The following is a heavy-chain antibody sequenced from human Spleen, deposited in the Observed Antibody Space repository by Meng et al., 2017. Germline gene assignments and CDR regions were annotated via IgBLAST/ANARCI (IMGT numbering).Heavy chain of an antibody. V-gene: IGHV4-34*01. J-gene: IGHJ5*02. CDR2: INHSGST. CDR3: ARGRRYSSGWYLVGYNWFDP. CDR1: GGSFSGYY. Sequence: SETLSLTCAVYGGSFSGYYWSWIRQPPGKGLEWIGEINHSGSTNYNPSLKSRVTISVDTSKNQFSLKLSSVTAADTAVYYCARGRRYSSGWYLVGYNWFDPWGQGTLVTFPS. D-gene: IGHD6-19*01.